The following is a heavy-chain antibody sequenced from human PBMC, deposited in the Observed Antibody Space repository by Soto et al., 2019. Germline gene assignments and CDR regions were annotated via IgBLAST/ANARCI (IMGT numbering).Heavy chain of an antibody. CDR3: APTAYNWNDDVPPMDY. CDR2: ISGSGGST. V-gene: IGHV3-23*01. Sequence: ETLSLSCAASGFTFSSYAMSWVRQAPGKGLEWVSAISGSGGSTYYADSVKGRFTISRDNSKNTLYLQMNSLRAEDTAVYYCAPTAYNWNDDVPPMDYWGQGTLVTV. D-gene: IGHD1-1*01. J-gene: IGHJ4*02. CDR1: GFTFSSYA.